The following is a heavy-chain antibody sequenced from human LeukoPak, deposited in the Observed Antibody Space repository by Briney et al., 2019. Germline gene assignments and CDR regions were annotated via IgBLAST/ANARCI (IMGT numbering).Heavy chain of an antibody. V-gene: IGHV3-53*01. CDR2: IYSGDST. D-gene: IGHD3-22*01. CDR1: GFTVSSNY. J-gene: IGHJ3*02. Sequence: GGSLRLSCAASGFTVSSNYMSWVRQAPGKGLEWVSVIYSGDSTYYADSVKGRFTISRDNSKNTLYLQMNSLRAEDTAVYYCARARGAMIVDDAFDIWGQGTMVTVSS. CDR3: ARARGAMIVDDAFDI.